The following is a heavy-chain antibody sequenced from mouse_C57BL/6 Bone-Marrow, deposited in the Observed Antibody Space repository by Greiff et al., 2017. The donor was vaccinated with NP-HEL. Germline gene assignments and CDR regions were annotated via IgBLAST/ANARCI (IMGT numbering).Heavy chain of an antibody. CDR2: IYPGDGDT. J-gene: IGHJ3*01. D-gene: IGHD3-2*02. CDR1: GYAFSSSW. V-gene: IGHV1-82*01. Sequence: VQRVESGPELVKPGASVKISCKASGYAFSSSWMNWVKQRPGKGLEWIGRIYPGDGDTNYNGKFKGKATLTADKSSSTAYMQLSSLTSEDSAVYFCATGAAQATFIAYWGQGTLVTVSA. CDR3: ATGAAQATFIAY.